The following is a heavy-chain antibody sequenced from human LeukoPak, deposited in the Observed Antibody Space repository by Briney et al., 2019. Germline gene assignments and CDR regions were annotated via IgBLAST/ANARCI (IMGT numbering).Heavy chain of an antibody. CDR1: GFRFSSYV. V-gene: IGHV3-30*02. CDR2: IRYDESRT. CDR3: ARPLVTTVAGTYYFDY. Sequence: GGSLRLSCAAPGFRFSSYVMHWVRQAPGKGLEWVSFIRYDESRTFYGDSVKGRFIISRDDSKNTVYLHMHSLRTEDTAVYYCARPLVTTVAGTYYFDYWGQGTLVTVSS. J-gene: IGHJ4*02. D-gene: IGHD6-19*01.